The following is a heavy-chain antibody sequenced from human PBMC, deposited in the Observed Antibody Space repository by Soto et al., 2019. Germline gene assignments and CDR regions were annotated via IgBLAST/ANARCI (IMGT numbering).Heavy chain of an antibody. CDR3: ARDAVQYSGYDMYYFDY. Sequence: GGSLRLSCAASGFTFSSYAMHWVRQAPGKGLEWVAVIWYDGSNKYYADSVKGRFTISRDNSKNTLYLQMNSLRAEDTAVYYCARDAVQYSGYDMYYFDYWGQGTLVTVSS. CDR2: IWYDGSNK. J-gene: IGHJ4*02. V-gene: IGHV3-33*08. CDR1: GFTFSSYA. D-gene: IGHD5-12*01.